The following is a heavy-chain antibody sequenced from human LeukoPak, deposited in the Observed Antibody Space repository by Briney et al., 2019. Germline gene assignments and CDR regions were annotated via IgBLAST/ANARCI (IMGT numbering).Heavy chain of an antibody. CDR2: IYYSGST. V-gene: IGHV4-31*03. J-gene: IGHJ5*02. CDR3: ARDPGGILTGYYNWFDP. CDR1: GGSISSGGYY. Sequence: PSQTLSLTCTVSGGSISSGGYYWGWIRQHPGKGLEWIGYIYYSGSTYYNPSLKSRVTISVDTSKNQFSLKLSSVTAADTAVYYCARDPGGILTGYYNWFDPWGQGTLVAVSS. D-gene: IGHD3-9*01.